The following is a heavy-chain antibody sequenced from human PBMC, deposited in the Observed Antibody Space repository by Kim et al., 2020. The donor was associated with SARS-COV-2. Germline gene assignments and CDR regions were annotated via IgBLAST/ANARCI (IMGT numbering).Heavy chain of an antibody. V-gene: IGHV3-23*01. CDR2: ISGSGGST. Sequence: GGSLRLSCAASGFTFSSYAMSWVRQAPGKGLEWVSAISGSGGSTYYADSVKGRFTISRDNSKNTLYLQMNSLRAEDTAVYYCAKLYYGSGSYYNTWFDPWGQGTLVTVSS. CDR3: AKLYYGSGSYYNTWFDP. J-gene: IGHJ5*02. D-gene: IGHD3-10*01. CDR1: GFTFSSYA.